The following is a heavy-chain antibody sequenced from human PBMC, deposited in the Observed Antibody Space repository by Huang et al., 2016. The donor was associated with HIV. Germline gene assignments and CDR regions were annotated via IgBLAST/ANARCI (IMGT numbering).Heavy chain of an antibody. Sequence: EVQLLESGGDLVQPGESLRLSCAASGFTFSNYAMSWVRQAPGKGLEWVSAISGSGGSTYSADSVKGRFTISRDNSKNTLYLQMNSLRAEDTAVYYCMKGVRLSYYYYGVDVWGQGTTVTVSS. V-gene: IGHV3-23*01. CDR1: GFTFSNYA. D-gene: IGHD2-21*01. J-gene: IGHJ6*02. CDR2: ISGSGGST. CDR3: MKGVRLSYYYYGVDV.